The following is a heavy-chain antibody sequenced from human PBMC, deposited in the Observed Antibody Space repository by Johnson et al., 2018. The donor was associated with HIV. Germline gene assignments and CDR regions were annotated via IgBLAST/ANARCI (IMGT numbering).Heavy chain of an antibody. D-gene: IGHD5-18*01. CDR1: GFTFHDYD. CDR2: ISWNSATK. CDR3: ARGKAWIQSWDDAFDI. J-gene: IGHJ3*02. V-gene: IGHV3-9*01. Sequence: VQLVESGGGLVQPGRSLRLSCAASGFTFHDYDIHWVRQAPGKGLEWVSGISWNSATKDYADSVKGRFTMSRDNSKNTIYLQTNSLRREDTAVYYCARGKAWIQSWDDAFDIWGQGTVVTVSS.